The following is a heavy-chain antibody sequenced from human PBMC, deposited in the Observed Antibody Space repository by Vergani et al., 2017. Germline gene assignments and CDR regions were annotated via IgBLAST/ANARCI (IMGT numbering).Heavy chain of an antibody. V-gene: IGHV3-74*02. CDR1: GFTFNEYW. J-gene: IGHJ5*02. Sequence: VQLVESAGGVVQPGGSLRLSCAASGFTFNEYWMHWARQVPGKGLVWVSGMNGDGDTISYADSVKVRFTISRANAKNTLFLQMNSLRAEDTAVYYCARARKFRFGVVWENWFDPWGQGTLVTVSS. D-gene: IGHD3-3*01. CDR2: MNGDGDTI. CDR3: ARARKFRFGVVWENWFDP.